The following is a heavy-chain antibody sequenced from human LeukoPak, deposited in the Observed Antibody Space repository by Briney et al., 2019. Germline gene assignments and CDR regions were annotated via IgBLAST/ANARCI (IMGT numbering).Heavy chain of an antibody. Sequence: GGSLRLSCAASDFTFSSYEMNWVRQAPGKGLEWVSYINHSGGTIYYADSVKGRFIISRDNAKNSLFLQMNSLRAEDTAVYYCARDSRTTTGSLPYLDHWGQGTLVTVSS. J-gene: IGHJ4*02. V-gene: IGHV3-48*03. CDR3: ARDSRTTTGSLPYLDH. CDR1: DFTFSSYE. CDR2: INHSGGTI. D-gene: IGHD2-2*01.